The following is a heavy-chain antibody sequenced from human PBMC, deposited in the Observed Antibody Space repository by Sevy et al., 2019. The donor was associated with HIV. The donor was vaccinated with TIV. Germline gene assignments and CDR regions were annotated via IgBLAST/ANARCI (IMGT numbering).Heavy chain of an antibody. Sequence: GGSLRLSCAASGFTFISYSMNWVRQAPGKGLEWISHISSSSTTTYYADSVKGRFTISRDNARNLLYLQMNSLRAEDTAVYYCASRSEWYGNYYYYYGLDIWGQGATVTVSS. CDR2: ISSSSTTT. CDR1: GFTFISYS. D-gene: IGHD6-19*01. J-gene: IGHJ6*02. CDR3: ASRSEWYGNYYYYYGLDI. V-gene: IGHV3-48*01.